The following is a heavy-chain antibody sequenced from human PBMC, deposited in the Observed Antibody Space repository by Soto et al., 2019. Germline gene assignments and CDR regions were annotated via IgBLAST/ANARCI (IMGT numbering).Heavy chain of an antibody. Sequence: QVHLVQSGAEVKKPGASVKVSCKGSGYAFTTYGITWVRQAPGQGLEWMGWISAHNGNTNYAQKLQGRVTVTRDTFTRSGNTELSSLRCDDPAVYFCARGRYGDYWGQGALVTVSS. CDR3: ARGRYGDY. CDR1: GYAFTTYG. CDR2: ISAHNGNT. D-gene: IGHD1-1*01. J-gene: IGHJ4*02. V-gene: IGHV1-18*01.